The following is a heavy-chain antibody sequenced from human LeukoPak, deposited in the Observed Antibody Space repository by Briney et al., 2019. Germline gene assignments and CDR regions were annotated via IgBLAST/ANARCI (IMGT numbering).Heavy chain of an antibody. D-gene: IGHD3-9*01. V-gene: IGHV4-39*07. CDR2: IYYSGST. J-gene: IGHJ6*03. CDR3: ARAIRYFGYYYYYMNA. CDR1: GGSISGTSYY. Sequence: SETLSLTCTVSGGSISGTSYYWGWIRQPPGKGLEWIGSIYYSGSTYYNPSLKSRVTISVDTSKNQFSLKLSSVTAADTAVYYCARAIRYFGYYYYYMNAWGKGTTVTISS.